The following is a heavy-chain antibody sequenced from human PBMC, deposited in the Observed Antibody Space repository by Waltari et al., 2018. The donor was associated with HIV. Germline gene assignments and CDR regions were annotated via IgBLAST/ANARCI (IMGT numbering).Heavy chain of an antibody. CDR2: LRRDTYEA. J-gene: IGHJ4*02. CDR3: VRDDPGYVAIDY. CDR1: GFHFRRFT. Sequence: LVQSGGGEVQEGGSLFLSCSGSGFHFRRFTLKWVRQTPRRGREWVASLRRDTYEANYLASVRGRFIISRDNAKSSAYLEMTSLRVEDTGTYYCVRDDPGYVAIDYWGQGSQVVVS. V-gene: IGHV3-7*03. D-gene: IGHD2-15*01.